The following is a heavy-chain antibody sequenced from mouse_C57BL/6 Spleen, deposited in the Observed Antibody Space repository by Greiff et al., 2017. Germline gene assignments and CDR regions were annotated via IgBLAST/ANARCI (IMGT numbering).Heavy chain of an antibody. Sequence: VKLQESGAELVKPGASVKISCKASGYAFSSYWMNWVKQRPGKGLEWIGQIYPGDGDTNYNGKFKGKATLTADKSSSTAYMQLSSLPSEDSAVYFCARFTTVVATDDYWGKGTTLTVSS. CDR1: GYAFSSYW. D-gene: IGHD1-1*01. CDR3: ARFTTVVATDDY. CDR2: IYPGDGDT. J-gene: IGHJ2*01. V-gene: IGHV1-80*01.